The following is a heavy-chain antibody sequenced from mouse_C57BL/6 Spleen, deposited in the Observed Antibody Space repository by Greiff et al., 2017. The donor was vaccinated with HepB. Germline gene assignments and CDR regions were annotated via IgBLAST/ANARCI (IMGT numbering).Heavy chain of an antibody. CDR1: GFTFRDYG. V-gene: IGHV5-17*01. CDR2: ISSGSSTI. Sequence: DVKLVESGGGLVKPGGSLKLSCAASGFTFRDYGMHWVRQAPEKGLEWVAYISSGSSTIYYADTVKGRFTISRDNAKNTLVLQMTSLRSEDTAMYYCARLPGWYFDVWGTGTTVTVSS. J-gene: IGHJ1*03. CDR3: ARLPGWYFDV. D-gene: IGHD4-1*01.